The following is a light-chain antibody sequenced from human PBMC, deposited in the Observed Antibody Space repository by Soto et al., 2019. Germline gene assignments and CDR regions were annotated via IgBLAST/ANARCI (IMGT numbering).Light chain of an antibody. CDR2: AAS. Sequence: DIQMTQSPSSVSASVGDRVTITCRASQGISSRLAWYQQKPGKAPNLLIYAASSLQSGVPSRFSGSGSETDFTLTIGSLQPEDVATYYCQQSNSLPLTFGGGTKVEIK. CDR1: QGISSR. CDR3: QQSNSLPLT. J-gene: IGKJ4*01. V-gene: IGKV1-12*01.